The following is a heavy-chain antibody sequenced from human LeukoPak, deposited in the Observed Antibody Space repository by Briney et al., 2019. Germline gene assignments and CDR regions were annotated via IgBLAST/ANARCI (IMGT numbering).Heavy chain of an antibody. CDR1: GFSFSHVP. CDR2: ISSDGGST. Sequence: GGSLRLSCAVSGFSFSHVPMHWVRQAPGKGLEYVSAISSDGGSTYYADSVKGRFTISRDNSKDTLYLQMGSLTAEDTAVYYCARGFSGTGSWGQGTLVTVSS. D-gene: IGHD1-14*01. CDR3: ARGFSGTGS. J-gene: IGHJ5*02. V-gene: IGHV3-64*02.